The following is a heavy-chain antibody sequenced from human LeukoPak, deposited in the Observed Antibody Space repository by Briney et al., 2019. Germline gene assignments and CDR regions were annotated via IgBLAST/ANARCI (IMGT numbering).Heavy chain of an antibody. CDR3: ARSGGYSSGWHFDY. CDR1: GFTVSSIN. CDR2: IYRGYT. Sequence: GGSLRLSCAASGFTVSSINMSWVRQAPGKGLEWVSIIYRGYTYYADSVKGRFTISRDNSKNTLDLQMNSLRAEDTAVYYCARSGGYSSGWHFDYWGQGTLVTASS. J-gene: IGHJ4*02. V-gene: IGHV3-53*01. D-gene: IGHD6-19*01.